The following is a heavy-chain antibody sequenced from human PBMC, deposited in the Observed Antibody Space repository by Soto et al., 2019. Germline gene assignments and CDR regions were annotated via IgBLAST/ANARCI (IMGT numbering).Heavy chain of an antibody. D-gene: IGHD1-1*01. CDR3: VRKAEIQRWDPISYVDY. CDR2: ISHDDSYQ. CDR1: GYNFHDHW. V-gene: IGHV5-51*01. Sequence: PGESLKISCKGSGYNFHDHWIAWVCHMPGKGMEWMGIISHDDSYQRYRSSFQGQVTLSVDKSVSIAYLQWTSLHPPDTAIYYCVRKAEIQRWDPISYVDYWGRGTQVTVSS. J-gene: IGHJ4*01.